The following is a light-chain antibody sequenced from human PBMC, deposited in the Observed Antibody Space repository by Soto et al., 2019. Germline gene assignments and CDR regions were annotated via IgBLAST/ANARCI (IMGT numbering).Light chain of an antibody. J-gene: IGLJ1*01. CDR1: SSDVGNYNY. V-gene: IGLV2-14*01. CDR3: RSFTXSTTYV. CDR2: NVN. Sequence: QSALTQSASVSGSPGQSITISCTGTSSDVGNYNYVSWYQQHPGEVPKLIIFNVNNRPSGVSNRFSGSKSGNTASLTISGLQAEDEADYYCRSFTXSTTYVFGTGTKVPVL.